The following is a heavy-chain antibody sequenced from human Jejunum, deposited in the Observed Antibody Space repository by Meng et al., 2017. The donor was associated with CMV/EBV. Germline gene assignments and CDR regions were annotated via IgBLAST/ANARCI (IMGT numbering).Heavy chain of an antibody. CDR3: AREVNLLLQYYCDY. J-gene: IGHJ4*02. D-gene: IGHD3-22*01. Sequence: GFTFSSYSMNWVRQAPGKGLEWVSSISSSSSYIYYADSVKGRFTISRDNAKNSLYLQMNSLRAEDTAVYYCAREVNLLLQYYCDYWGQGTLVTVSS. CDR2: ISSSSSYI. V-gene: IGHV3-21*01. CDR1: GFTFSSYS.